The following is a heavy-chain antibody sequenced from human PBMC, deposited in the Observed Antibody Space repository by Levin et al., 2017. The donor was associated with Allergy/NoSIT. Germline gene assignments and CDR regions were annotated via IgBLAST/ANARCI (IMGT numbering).Heavy chain of an antibody. D-gene: IGHD6-13*01. CDR1: GFTFSDYY. V-gene: IGHV3-11*05. CDR2: ISSSSSYT. Sequence: KPGGSLRLSCAASGFTFSDYYMSWIRQAPGKGLEWVSYISSSSSYTNYADSVKGRFTISRDNAKNSLYLQMNSLRAEDTAVYYCARAGYSKTFDPWGQGTLVTVSS. CDR3: ARAGYSKTFDP. J-gene: IGHJ5*02.